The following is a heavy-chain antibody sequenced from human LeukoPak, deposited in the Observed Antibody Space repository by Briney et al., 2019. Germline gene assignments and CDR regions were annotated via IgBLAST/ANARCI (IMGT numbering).Heavy chain of an antibody. CDR1: GFTFSSYW. J-gene: IGHJ4*02. D-gene: IGHD2-15*01. Sequence: GGPLRLSCAASGFTFSSYWMSWVRQAPGKGLEWVANIKQDGSEKYYVDSVKGRFTISRDNAKNSLYLQMNSLRAEDTAVYYCARAIIVVVVDYWGQGTLVTVSS. V-gene: IGHV3-7*04. CDR2: IKQDGSEK. CDR3: ARAIIVVVVDY.